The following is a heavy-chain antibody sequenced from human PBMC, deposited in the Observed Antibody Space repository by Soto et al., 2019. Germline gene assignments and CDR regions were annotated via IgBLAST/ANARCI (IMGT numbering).Heavy chain of an antibody. CDR2: ISYDGSNK. J-gene: IGHJ6*02. CDR3: AKDRDNGMDV. V-gene: IGHV3-30*18. CDR1: GFTFSSYG. D-gene: IGHD2-21*01. Sequence: QVQLVESGGGVVQPGRSLRLSCAASGFTFSSYGMHWVRQAPGKGLEWVAVISYDGSNKYYADSVKGRFTISRDNSKNTQYLQMNSLRAEARAVYYCAKDRDNGMDVWGQGTTVTVSS.